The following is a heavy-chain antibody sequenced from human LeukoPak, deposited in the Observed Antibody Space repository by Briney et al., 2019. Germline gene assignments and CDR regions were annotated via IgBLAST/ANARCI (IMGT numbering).Heavy chain of an antibody. CDR3: ARQSAASGYYSIYYYGMDV. CDR1: GGSISSSSYY. V-gene: IGHV4-39*01. CDR2: EYYSGST. Sequence: SETLSLTCTVSGGSISSSSYYWGWIRQPPGKGLEWIGSEYYSGSTYYNPSLKSRVAISADTSKNQFSLKLSSVTAADTAVYYCARQSAASGYYSIYYYGMDVWGQGTTVTVSS. J-gene: IGHJ6*02. D-gene: IGHD3-22*01.